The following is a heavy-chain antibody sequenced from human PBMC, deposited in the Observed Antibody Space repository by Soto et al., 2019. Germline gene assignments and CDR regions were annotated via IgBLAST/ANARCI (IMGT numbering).Heavy chain of an antibody. J-gene: IGHJ4*02. D-gene: IGHD4-17*01. CDR2: ISSSSSYI. CDR3: ARGVPGDYGDYVDY. CDR1: GFTFSSYS. V-gene: IGHV3-21*01. Sequence: EVQLVESGGGLVKPGGSLRLSCAASGFTFSSYSMNWVRQAPGKGLEWVSSISSSSSYIYYADSVNGRFTNSRDNAKNSLYLQMNSLSGEATSVYYSARGVPGDYGDYVDYWGQGTLVTVSS.